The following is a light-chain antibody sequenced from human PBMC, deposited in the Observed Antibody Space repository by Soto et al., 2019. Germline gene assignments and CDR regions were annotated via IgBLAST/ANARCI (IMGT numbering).Light chain of an antibody. CDR2: DVS. V-gene: IGLV2-11*01. J-gene: IGLJ1*01. Sequence: QSALTQPRSVPGSPGQSVTISCTGTSSDVGGYNYVSWYQQHPGKAPKLMIYDVSKRPSGVPDRFSGSKSGSTASLTISGLQAEDEADYYCCSYAGSYTYVFGTGTKVTVL. CDR1: SSDVGGYNY. CDR3: CSYAGSYTYV.